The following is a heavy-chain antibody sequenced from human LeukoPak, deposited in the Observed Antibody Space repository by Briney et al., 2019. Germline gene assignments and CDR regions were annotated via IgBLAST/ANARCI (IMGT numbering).Heavy chain of an antibody. V-gene: IGHV3-23*01. CDR1: GFTFSNYG. CDR3: AKGRGYCSGGSCYSDY. D-gene: IGHD2-15*01. Sequence: GGSLRLSCAASGFTFSNYGMSWVRQAPGKGLEWVSTITGIVNSTFYADSVKGRFTISRDHSKNTLYLQTNSLRAEDTAVYYCAKGRGYCSGGSCYSDYWGQGTLVTVSS. CDR2: ITGIVNST. J-gene: IGHJ4*02.